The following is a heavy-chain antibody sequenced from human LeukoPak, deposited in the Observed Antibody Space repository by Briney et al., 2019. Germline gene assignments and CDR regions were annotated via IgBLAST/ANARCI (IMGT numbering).Heavy chain of an antibody. J-gene: IGHJ6*03. Sequence: SETLSLTCTVSGGSISSYYWSWIRQPPGKGLEWIGYIYYSGSTNYNPSLKSRVTISVDTSKNQFSLKLSSVTAADTAVYYCARLYNWNYSYYYYYYMDVWGKGTTVTVSS. CDR1: GGSISSYY. CDR2: IYYSGST. V-gene: IGHV4-59*01. D-gene: IGHD1-7*01. CDR3: ARLYNWNYSYYYYYYMDV.